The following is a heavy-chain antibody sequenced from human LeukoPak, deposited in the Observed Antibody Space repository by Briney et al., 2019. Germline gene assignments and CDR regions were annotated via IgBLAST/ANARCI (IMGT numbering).Heavy chain of an antibody. CDR2: TYYRSKWYY. CDR1: GDSVSSNTAA. Sequence: SQTLSLTCAISGDSVSSNTAAWNWIRQSPSRGLEWLGRTYYRSKWYYEYAVSVKGRITVNPDTSKNQFSLQLDSVTPEDAAVYYCARCYGTGSYADRWGQGTLVTVSS. V-gene: IGHV6-1*01. J-gene: IGHJ5*02. CDR3: ARCYGTGSYADR. D-gene: IGHD3-10*01.